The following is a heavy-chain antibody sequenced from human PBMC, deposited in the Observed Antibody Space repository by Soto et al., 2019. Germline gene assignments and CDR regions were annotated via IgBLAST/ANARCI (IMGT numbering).Heavy chain of an antibody. J-gene: IGHJ6*02. CDR1: GYTFTSYD. CDR3: ARWPDGYYYYGMDV. V-gene: IGHV1-8*01. CDR2: MNPNSGNT. Sequence: QVQLVQSGAEVKKPGASVKVSCKASGYTFTSYDINWVRQATGQGLEWMGWMNPNSGNTGYAQKFQGRVTMTGNASTSTASMQLRSLRSEDTAVYYCARWPDGYYYYGMDVWGQGTTVTVSS.